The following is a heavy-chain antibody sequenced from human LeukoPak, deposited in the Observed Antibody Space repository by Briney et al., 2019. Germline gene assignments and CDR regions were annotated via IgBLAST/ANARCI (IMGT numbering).Heavy chain of an antibody. J-gene: IGHJ4*02. CDR3: ARHYQGKPAAIPFDF. Sequence: PSETLSLTCTVSGGSISTYYWSWIRQPPGKGLEWIGYIYYNGNTYYNPSLKSRVTMSVDTSKNQFSLKLSSVTAADTAVYYCARHYQGKPAAIPFDFWGQGTLVTVSS. CDR1: GGSISTYY. CDR2: IYYNGNT. V-gene: IGHV4-59*08. D-gene: IGHD2-2*01.